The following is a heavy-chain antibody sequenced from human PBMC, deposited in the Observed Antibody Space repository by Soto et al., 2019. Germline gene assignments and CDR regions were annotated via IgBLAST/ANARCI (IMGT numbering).Heavy chain of an antibody. CDR2: IYYSGST. D-gene: IGHD6-13*01. Sequence: QVQLQESGPGLVKPSETLSLTCTVSGGSISSYYWSWIRQPPGKGLEWIGYIYYSGSTNYNPSLKSRVTISVDTSKNQFSLKLSSVTAADTAVYYCARSDVPSRKRYYYYYYMDVWGKGTTVTVSS. CDR1: GGSISSYY. CDR3: ARSDVPSRKRYYYYYYMDV. J-gene: IGHJ6*03. V-gene: IGHV4-59*08.